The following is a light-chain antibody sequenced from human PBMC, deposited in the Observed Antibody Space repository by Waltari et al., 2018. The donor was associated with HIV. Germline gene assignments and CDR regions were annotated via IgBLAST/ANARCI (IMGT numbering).Light chain of an antibody. J-gene: IGLJ1*01. CDR1: SLRGYY. V-gene: IGLV3-19*01. CDR2: GKN. Sequence: SSELTQDPAVSVALGQTVRITCQGDSLRGYYASWYQQKPGQAPVLVIYGKNNRPSGIPDRFSGSNSGNTASLTIAGAQAEDDADYYCDSRASSGNRLFGIGTKVTVL. CDR3: DSRASSGNRL.